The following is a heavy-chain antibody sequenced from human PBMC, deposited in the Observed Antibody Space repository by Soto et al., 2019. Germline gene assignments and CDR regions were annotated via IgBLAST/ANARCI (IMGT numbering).Heavy chain of an antibody. D-gene: IGHD2-2*01. V-gene: IGHV4-30-2*01. CDR2: IYHSGST. J-gene: IGHJ3*02. CDR1: GGSISSGGYS. CDR3: ARAGYCISTSCYGSFDI. Sequence: QLQLQESGSGLVKPSQTLSLTCAVSGGSISSGGYSWSWIRQPPGKGLEWIGYIYHSGSTYYNPXLKSRVTISVXXSXNXXALKLSSVTAADTAVYYCARAGYCISTSCYGSFDIWGQGTMVTVSS.